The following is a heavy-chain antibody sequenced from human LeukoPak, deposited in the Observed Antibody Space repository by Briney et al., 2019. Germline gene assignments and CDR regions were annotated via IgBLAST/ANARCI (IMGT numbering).Heavy chain of an antibody. CDR3: AREAVTIFGLVRTQTPKGPHRFDP. Sequence: ASVTVSCKASGYAFTNYYIHWVRQAPGQGLEGMGLINPSGGTTNCAQKFQGRVTMTRDMSTTTVYMHLSSLRSEDTAVYYCAREAVTIFGLVRTQTPKGPHRFDPWGQGTLVTVSS. CDR1: GYAFTNYY. D-gene: IGHD3-3*01. V-gene: IGHV1-46*01. J-gene: IGHJ5*02. CDR2: INPSGGTT.